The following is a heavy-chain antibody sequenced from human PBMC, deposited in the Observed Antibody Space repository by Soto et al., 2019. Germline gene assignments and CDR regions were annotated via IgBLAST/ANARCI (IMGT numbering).Heavy chain of an antibody. CDR2: IISIFGTT. D-gene: IGHD2-8*01. V-gene: IGHV1-69*01. CDR3: XXPLAYAMRGWDGLDV. J-gene: IGHJ6*02. CDR1: GGTFSSYV. Sequence: QVQLVQSGAEVKKPGSSVKVSCKASGGTFSSYVIGWVRQAPGQGLEWMGGIISIFGTTHYAQRFQGRVTITAXXXXXXAYMELXXXXXXXXXXXXXXXPLAYAMRGWDGLDVWGQGTTVTVSS.